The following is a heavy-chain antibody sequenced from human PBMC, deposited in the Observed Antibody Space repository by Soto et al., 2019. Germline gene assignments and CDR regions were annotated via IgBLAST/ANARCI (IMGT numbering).Heavy chain of an antibody. CDR2: INTAGSTK. Sequence: LRLSCAASGFTFSNFETHWVRQAPGRGLEWVSYINTAGSTKYYAESVKGRFTISRDNARNSLFLQMNSLRAEDTAVYYCARAECSSPDCLTAYYSYGLDVWGQGSTVTV. J-gene: IGHJ6*02. CDR3: ARAECSSPDCLTAYYSYGLDV. CDR1: GFTFSNFE. D-gene: IGHD3-9*01. V-gene: IGHV3-48*03.